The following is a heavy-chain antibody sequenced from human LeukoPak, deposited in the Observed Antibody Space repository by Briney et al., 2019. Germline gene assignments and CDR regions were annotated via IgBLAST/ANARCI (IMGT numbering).Heavy chain of an antibody. CDR2: IYPGDSDT. D-gene: IGHD3-22*01. J-gene: IGHJ4*02. V-gene: IGHV5-51*01. CDR3: AREPDSSGYSFDY. Sequence: GESLKISCKGSGYSFTSYWIGWVRQMPGKGLEWMGIIYPGDSDTRYSPSFQGQVTISADKSISTAYLQWSSLKTSDTAMYYCAREPDSSGYSFDYWGQGTLVTVSS. CDR1: GYSFTSYW.